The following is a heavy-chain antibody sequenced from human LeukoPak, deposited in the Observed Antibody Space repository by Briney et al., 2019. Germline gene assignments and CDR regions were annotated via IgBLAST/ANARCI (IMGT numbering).Heavy chain of an antibody. CDR2: ISWNSGSI. CDR1: GFTFGDYA. V-gene: IGHV3-9*03. D-gene: IGHD6-19*01. Sequence: PGGSLRLSCAASGFTFGDYAMHWVRQAPGKGLEWVSGISWNSGSIGYADSVKGRFTISRDPAKNSLYLQINSLRAEDMALYYCAKDFGGIAVAAGDYWGQGNLVTVSS. J-gene: IGHJ4*02. CDR3: AKDFGGIAVAAGDY.